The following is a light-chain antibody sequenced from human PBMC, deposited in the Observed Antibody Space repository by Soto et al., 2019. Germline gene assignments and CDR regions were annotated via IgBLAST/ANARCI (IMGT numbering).Light chain of an antibody. CDR1: QSVSSSY. J-gene: IGKJ1*01. CDR3: QQYGRSTCT. CDR2: GAS. Sequence: EIVLPQSPGTLSLSPGERATLSCRASQSVSSSYLAWYQQKPGQAPRPLIYGASSRAIGIPDRFSGSGSGTDFTLSISRLEPEDFAVYYCQQYGRSTCTFGQGTKGISN. V-gene: IGKV3-20*01.